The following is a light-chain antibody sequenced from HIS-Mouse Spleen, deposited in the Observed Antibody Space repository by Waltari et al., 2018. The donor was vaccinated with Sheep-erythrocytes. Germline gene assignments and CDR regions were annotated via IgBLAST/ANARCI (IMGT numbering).Light chain of an antibody. CDR2: LGS. J-gene: IGKJ2*01. CDR3: MQALQTPLT. CDR1: HSSRHSNGYNY. Sequence: DIVMTQSPLSLPVTPGEPASISCSTSHSSRHSNGYNYLEWYLQKPAQSAQLLMYLGSYRASGVLDRFSGSRAGTEFTMKISRGEADDVWVYYCMQALQTPLTFGQGTKVEIK. V-gene: IGKV2-28*01.